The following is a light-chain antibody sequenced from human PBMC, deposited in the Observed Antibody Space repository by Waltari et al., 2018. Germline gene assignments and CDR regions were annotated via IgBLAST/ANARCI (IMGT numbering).Light chain of an antibody. V-gene: IGLV3-1*01. Sequence: SYELPQPSSVSVSPGQTATITCSGDKLGDKYVCWYQQKPGQSPVVVIYQDRKRPPGIPERFSGSKSGNTATLTISGTQAMDEADYYCQAWDSSTGVFGGGTKLTVL. CDR2: QDR. CDR3: QAWDSSTGV. CDR1: KLGDKY. J-gene: IGLJ2*01.